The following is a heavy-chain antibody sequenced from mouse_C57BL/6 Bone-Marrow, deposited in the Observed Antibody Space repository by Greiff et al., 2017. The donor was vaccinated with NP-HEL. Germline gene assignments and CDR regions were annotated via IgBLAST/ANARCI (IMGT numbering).Heavy chain of an antibody. CDR1: GYTFTRYG. J-gene: IGHJ3*01. CDR2: IYPRSGNT. V-gene: IGHV1-81*01. CDR3: ARYYDGYSGFAY. D-gene: IGHD2-3*01. Sequence: LVESGAELARPGASVKLSCKASGYTFTRYGISWVKQRTGQGLEWIGEIYPRSGNTYYNEKFKGKATLTADKSSSTAYMELRSLTSEDSAVYFCARYYDGYSGFAYWGQGTLVTVSA.